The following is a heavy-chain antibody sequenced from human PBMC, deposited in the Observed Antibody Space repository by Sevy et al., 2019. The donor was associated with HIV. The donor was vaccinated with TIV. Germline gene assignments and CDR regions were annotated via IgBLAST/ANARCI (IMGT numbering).Heavy chain of an antibody. D-gene: IGHD1-7*01. CDR3: ARDDGNYYFHY. CDR2: IKQDAGQN. V-gene: IGHV3-7*01. CDR1: GFTFSKHW. J-gene: IGHJ4*02. Sequence: GGSLRLSCAASGFTFSKHWMGWVRKAPGKGLEWVANIKQDAGQNYYVDSVQGRFTISRDNAKNSLYLQMNSLRAEDTAVYFCARDDGNYYFHYWGQGTLVTVSS.